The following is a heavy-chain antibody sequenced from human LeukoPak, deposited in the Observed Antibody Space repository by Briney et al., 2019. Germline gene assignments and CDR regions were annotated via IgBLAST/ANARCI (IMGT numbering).Heavy chain of an antibody. Sequence: AETLSLPCTVSGGSISSSSYYWGWIRQPPGKGLEWIGSIYYSGSTYYNPSLKSRVTISVDTSKNQFSLKLSSVTAADTAVYYCARQTVAGRTIDYWGQGTLVTVSS. J-gene: IGHJ4*02. CDR3: ARQTVAGRTIDY. D-gene: IGHD6-19*01. CDR1: GGSISSSSYY. V-gene: IGHV4-39*07. CDR2: IYYSGST.